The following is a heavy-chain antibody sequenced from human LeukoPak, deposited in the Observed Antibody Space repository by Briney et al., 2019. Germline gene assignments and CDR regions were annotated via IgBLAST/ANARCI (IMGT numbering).Heavy chain of an antibody. D-gene: IGHD3-10*01. V-gene: IGHV3-49*04. Sequence: SLRLSCTASGFAFGDYAMNWVRQAPGKGLEWVGFIRSKTFGGTTESATSVKGRFTISRDDSKSIAYLQMDSLKTEDTAVYYCTRAWDYYGSGSYNYWGQGTLVTVSS. CDR1: GFAFGDYA. CDR2: IRSKTFGGTT. J-gene: IGHJ4*02. CDR3: TRAWDYYGSGSYNY.